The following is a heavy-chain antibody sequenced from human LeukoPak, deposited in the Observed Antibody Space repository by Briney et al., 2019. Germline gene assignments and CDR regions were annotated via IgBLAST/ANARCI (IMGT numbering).Heavy chain of an antibody. CDR3: ARADCSSTSCLNAFDI. Sequence: GASVKVSCKASGYTFIGYYMHWVRQAPGQGLEWVGRIYPDSGGTNYAQKFQGRVTMTRDTSISTAYMELSRLRSDDTAVYYCARADCSSTSCLNAFDIWGQGTMVTVSS. CDR2: IYPDSGGT. CDR1: GYTFIGYY. D-gene: IGHD2-2*01. J-gene: IGHJ3*02. V-gene: IGHV1-2*06.